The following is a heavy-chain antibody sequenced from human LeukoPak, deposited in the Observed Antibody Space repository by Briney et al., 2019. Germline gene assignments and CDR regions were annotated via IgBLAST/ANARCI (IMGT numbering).Heavy chain of an antibody. V-gene: IGHV1-18*01. Sequence: ASVKVSCKASGYTFTSYGIGWVRQAPGQGLEWMGWISAYNGNTNYAQKLQGRVTMTTDTSTSTAYMELRSLRSDDTAVYYCARVPVTLRPLTSGNNWFDPWGQGTLVTVSS. CDR2: ISAYNGNT. J-gene: IGHJ5*02. D-gene: IGHD1-26*01. CDR1: GYTFTSYG. CDR3: ARVPVTLRPLTSGNNWFDP.